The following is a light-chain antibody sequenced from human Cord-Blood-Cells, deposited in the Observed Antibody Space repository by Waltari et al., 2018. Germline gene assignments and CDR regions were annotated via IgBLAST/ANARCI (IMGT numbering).Light chain of an antibody. CDR2: GAS. J-gene: IGKJ2*01. CDR1: QSVSSN. CDR3: QQYNNWPYT. Sequence: VMTQSPATLSVSPGDRATLSCRASQSVSSNLAWYQQKPGQAPRLLIYGASTRATGIPARFSGSGSGTEFTLTISSLQSEDFAVYYCQQYNNWPYTFGQGTKLEIK. V-gene: IGKV3-15*01.